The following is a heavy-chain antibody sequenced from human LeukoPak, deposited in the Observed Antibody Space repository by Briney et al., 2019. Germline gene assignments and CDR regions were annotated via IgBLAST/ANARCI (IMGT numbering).Heavy chain of an antibody. CDR2: INHDGIGT. CDR3: AREGQWLANDY. J-gene: IGHJ4*02. V-gene: IGHV3-74*01. Sequence: GGSLRLSCAASGFTFSNFWMHWVRQVPGKGLVWVSGINHDGIGTYYADSVKGRFTISRDNAKNTVYLQMNSLRAEDTAVYYCAREGQWLANDYWGQGTLVTVSS. D-gene: IGHD6-19*01. CDR1: GFTFSNFW.